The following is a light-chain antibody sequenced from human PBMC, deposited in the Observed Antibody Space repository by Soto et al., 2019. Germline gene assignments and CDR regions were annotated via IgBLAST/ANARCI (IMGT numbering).Light chain of an antibody. CDR1: SGHSNYA. J-gene: IGLJ2*01. Sequence: QLVLTQSPSAPASLGASVNLTCTLSSGHSNYAIAWHQQQSEKGPRYLMKLNSDGSHSKGDGIPDRFSGSSSGAERYLTISSLQSEDEADYYCQTWGSGIVVFGGGTKLTVL. CDR3: QTWGSGIVV. V-gene: IGLV4-69*01. CDR2: LNSDGSH.